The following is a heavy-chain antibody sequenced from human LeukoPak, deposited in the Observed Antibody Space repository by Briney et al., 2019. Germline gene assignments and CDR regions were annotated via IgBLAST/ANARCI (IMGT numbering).Heavy chain of an antibody. CDR3: ARDLLGDSYGENDY. CDR2: ISAYNGNT. V-gene: IGHV1-18*01. CDR1: GYTFTSYG. D-gene: IGHD2-21*02. J-gene: IGHJ4*02. Sequence: GASVKVSCKASGYTFTSYGISWVRRAPGQGLEWMGWISAYNGNTNYAQKLQGRVTMTTDTSTSTAYMELRSLRSDDTAVYYCARDLLGDSYGENDYWGQGTLVTVSS.